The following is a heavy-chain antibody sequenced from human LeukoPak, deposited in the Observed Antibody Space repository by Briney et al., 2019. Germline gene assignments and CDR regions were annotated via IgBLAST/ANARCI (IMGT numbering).Heavy chain of an antibody. CDR1: GFTFSSYA. CDR2: ISGSGGST. Sequence: GGSLRLSCAASGFTFSSYAMSWVRQAPGKGLEWVSAISGSGGSTYYADSVKGRFTISRDNSKNTLYMQMNSLRAEDTAVYYCAKNPSRYYGSGSFAYFDYWGQGTLVTVSS. CDR3: AKNPSRYYGSGSFAYFDY. J-gene: IGHJ4*02. D-gene: IGHD3-10*01. V-gene: IGHV3-23*01.